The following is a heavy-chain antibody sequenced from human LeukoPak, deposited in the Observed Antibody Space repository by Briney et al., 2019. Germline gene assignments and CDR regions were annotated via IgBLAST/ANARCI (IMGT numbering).Heavy chain of an antibody. J-gene: IGHJ6*02. V-gene: IGHV1-69*13. CDR1: GYTFTSYA. CDR2: IIPIFGTA. CDR3: ARDPRFGYYYGMDV. Sequence: VASVKVSCKASGYTFTSYAISWVRQAPGQGLEWMGGIIPIFGTANYAQKFQGRVTITADESTSTAYMELSSLRSEDTAVYYCARDPRFGYYYGMDVWGQGTTVTVSS. D-gene: IGHD3-16*01.